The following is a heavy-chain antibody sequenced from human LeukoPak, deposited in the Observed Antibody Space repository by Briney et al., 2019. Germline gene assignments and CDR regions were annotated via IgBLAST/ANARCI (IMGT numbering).Heavy chain of an antibody. Sequence: GGSLRLSCAASGFTFSSYAMHWVRQAPGKGLEWVAVISYDGSNKYYADSVKGRFTISRDNSKNTLYLQMNSLRAEDTAVYYCAREGGITMIVVVITDAFDIWGQGTMVTVSS. CDR1: GFTFSSYA. CDR2: ISYDGSNK. J-gene: IGHJ3*02. D-gene: IGHD3-22*01. V-gene: IGHV3-30-3*01. CDR3: AREGGITMIVVVITDAFDI.